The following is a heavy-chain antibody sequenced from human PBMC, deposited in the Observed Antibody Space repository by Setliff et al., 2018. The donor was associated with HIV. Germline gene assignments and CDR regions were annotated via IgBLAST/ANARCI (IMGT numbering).Heavy chain of an antibody. Sequence: SETLSLTCTVSGGSISSSSYYWGWIRQLAGKGLEWIGRFHTGGKSNYNPSLKSRVTMSVDTSKNQFSLNLSSVTAADTAVYYCARVGVGTVFEYWGQGTLVTVSS. D-gene: IGHD1-1*01. CDR3: ARVGVGTVFEY. CDR1: GGSISSSSYY. V-gene: IGHV4-61*02. J-gene: IGHJ4*02. CDR2: FHTGGKS.